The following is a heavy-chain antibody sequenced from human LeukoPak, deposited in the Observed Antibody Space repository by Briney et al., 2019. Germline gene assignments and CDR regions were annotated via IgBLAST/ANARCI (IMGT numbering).Heavy chain of an antibody. V-gene: IGHV3-7*04. CDR1: EFTISFYW. J-gene: IGHJ4*02. Sequence: PGGSLRLSCAASEFTISFYWMSWVRQAPGKGLEWVANINQVASEKNYVDSVKGRFTISRDNAKNSLYLQMNSVRAEDTAMYYCVRDGGYYGPDSWGQGALVSVSS. D-gene: IGHD3-10*01. CDR2: INQVASEK. CDR3: VRDGGYYGPDS.